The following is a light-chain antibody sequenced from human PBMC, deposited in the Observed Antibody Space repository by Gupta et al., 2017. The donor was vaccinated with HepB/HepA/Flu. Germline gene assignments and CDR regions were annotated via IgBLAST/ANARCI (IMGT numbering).Light chain of an antibody. V-gene: IGKV3-11*01. J-gene: IGKJ5*01. CDR3: QQAYN. CDR2: DTS. Sequence: EIVLTQSPATLSLSPGQRATLSCRASQNVRNSLTWYQQKPGQAPGLLIYDTSTRATGIPARFSGSVSGTDFTLTISSLEPGDFAVYCCQQAYNFGQGTRLDIK. CDR1: QNVRNS.